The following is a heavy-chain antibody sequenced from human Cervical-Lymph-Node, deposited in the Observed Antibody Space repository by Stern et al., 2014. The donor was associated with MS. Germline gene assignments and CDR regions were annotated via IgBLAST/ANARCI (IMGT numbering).Heavy chain of an antibody. J-gene: IGHJ4*02. V-gene: IGHV1-46*01. Sequence: QVQLVQSGADVKKPGTSVTVSCKASGYTFTDFYLQWVRQAPGQAPEWMGLINPTGGSTIYAPRFRGRVTMTRDTSTATVYMELNSLRSEDTAVYYCARVAPTVGAAYWGQGTLVTVSS. CDR3: ARVAPTVGAAY. CDR1: GYTFTDFY. CDR2: INPTGGST. D-gene: IGHD1-26*01.